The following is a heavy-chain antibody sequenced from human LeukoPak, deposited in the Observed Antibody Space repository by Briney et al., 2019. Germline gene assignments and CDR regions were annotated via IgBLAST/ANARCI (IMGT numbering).Heavy chain of an antibody. CDR3: ATGEYCYDLVDY. D-gene: IGHD3-22*01. CDR2: INVSGGST. J-gene: IGHJ4*02. Sequence: GASLTLACAAAGFTLSSYAMSWGRQAPGKWREWVSDINVSGGSTYYADSVKGRFTISRDNSNNTLYLQMNSTRADDTAVYYCATGEYCYDLVDYWGQGTLVTVSS. V-gene: IGHV3-23*01. CDR1: GFTLSSYA.